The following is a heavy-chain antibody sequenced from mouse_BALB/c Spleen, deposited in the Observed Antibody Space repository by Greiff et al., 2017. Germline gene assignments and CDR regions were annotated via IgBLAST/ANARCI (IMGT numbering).Heavy chain of an antibody. V-gene: IGHV1-4*01. J-gene: IGHJ3*01. CDR3: AREGYGPVDPFAY. CDR2: INPSSGYT. Sequence: VQLVESGAELARPGASVKMSCKASGYTFTSYTMHWVKQRPGQGLEWIGYINPSSGYTNYNQKFKDKATLTADKSSSTAYMQLSSLTSEDSAVYYCAREGYGPVDPFAYWGQGTLVTVSA. CDR1: GYTFTSYT. D-gene: IGHD2-2*01.